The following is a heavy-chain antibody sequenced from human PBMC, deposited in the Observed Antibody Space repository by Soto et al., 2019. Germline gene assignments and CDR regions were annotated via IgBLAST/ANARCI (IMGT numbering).Heavy chain of an antibody. D-gene: IGHD6-19*01. J-gene: IGHJ3*02. CDR1: GGSISSYY. CDR3: ARASVVAVAGPRIVGAFDI. V-gene: IGHV4-59*01. Sequence: SEILSLTCTVSGGSISSYYWSWIRQPPGKGLEWIGYIYYSGSTNYNPSLKSRVTISVDTSKNQFSLKLSSVTAADTAVYYCARASVVAVAGPRIVGAFDIWGQGTMVTVSS. CDR2: IYYSGST.